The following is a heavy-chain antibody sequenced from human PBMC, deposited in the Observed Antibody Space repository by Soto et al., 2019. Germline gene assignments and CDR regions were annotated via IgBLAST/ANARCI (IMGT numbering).Heavy chain of an antibody. CDR1: GVTFSDLW. Sequence: VGSMILSCAASGVTFSDLWMTWVSQATGKGLEWVGRIKSRVNGETTDYAAPVKGRFTISRDDSKNTLYLQMTSLKTDDTAVYYCTTDRPFTGGGVIATWGQGTMVTVSS. V-gene: IGHV3-15*01. J-gene: IGHJ3*01. D-gene: IGHD3-16*02. CDR3: TTDRPFTGGGVIAT. CDR2: IKSRVNGETT.